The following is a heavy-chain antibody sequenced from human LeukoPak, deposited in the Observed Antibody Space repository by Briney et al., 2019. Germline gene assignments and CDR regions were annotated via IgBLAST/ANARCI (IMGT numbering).Heavy chain of an antibody. CDR3: AAGTLGRSVAISFDI. Sequence: GASVKVSCKASGGTFSNYIINWVRQAPGQGLDWMGRIIPILGIADYEQNFQGSVTINANKSTSTAYMQRSSLRSEDTAVYYCAAGTLGRSVAISFDIWGQGTMVTVSS. CDR2: IIPILGIA. V-gene: IGHV1-69*02. J-gene: IGHJ3*02. D-gene: IGHD4-23*01. CDR1: GGTFSNYI.